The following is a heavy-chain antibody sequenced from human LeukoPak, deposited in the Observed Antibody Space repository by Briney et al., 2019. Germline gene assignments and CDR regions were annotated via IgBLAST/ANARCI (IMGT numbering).Heavy chain of an antibody. V-gene: IGHV3-48*01. CDR1: GFTFSSHS. CDR3: ARDQRPYCGGECYCAIDL. CDR2: IGHTGSPA. J-gene: IGHJ3*01. D-gene: IGHD2-21*01. Sequence: GGSLRLSCEASGFTFSSHSMTWVRQAPGTTLEWISYIGHTGSPAHYADSVRGRFTISRDNAKNSLYLQINSLTVEDTAVYYCARDQRPYCGGECYCAIDLWGRGTLVTVSS.